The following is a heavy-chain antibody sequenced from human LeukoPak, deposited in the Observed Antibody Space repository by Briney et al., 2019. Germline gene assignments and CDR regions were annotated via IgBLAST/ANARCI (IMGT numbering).Heavy chain of an antibody. Sequence: ASVPVSFKASGYTFTNYGLSWVGQAPGQGLQWMGWISTYNGNTDYAQEFQGRVTMTTDTSTGTVDMDLRSRRSDDTAMYYCARRRDGYDGGFDYWGKGTLVTVSS. CDR2: ISTYNGNT. J-gene: IGHJ4*02. D-gene: IGHD5-24*01. CDR3: ARRRDGYDGGFDY. V-gene: IGHV1-18*01. CDR1: GYTFTNYG.